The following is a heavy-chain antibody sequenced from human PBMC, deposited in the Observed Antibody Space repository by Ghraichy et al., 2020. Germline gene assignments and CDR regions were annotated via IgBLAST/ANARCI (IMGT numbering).Heavy chain of an antibody. V-gene: IGHV3-48*02. CDR2: ITGSGRTK. J-gene: IGHJ6*02. CDR3: ARGSRVVRFYYYDGMDV. Sequence: ESLNISCVGSGFPFSSYSFNWFRQSPGKGLEWVSYITGSGRTKSYADSVKGRFIITRDNAQNSLYLQMNSLRDEDTAVYYCARGSRVVRFYYYDGMDVWGQGPTVTVSS. CDR1: GFPFSSYS. D-gene: IGHD4-23*01.